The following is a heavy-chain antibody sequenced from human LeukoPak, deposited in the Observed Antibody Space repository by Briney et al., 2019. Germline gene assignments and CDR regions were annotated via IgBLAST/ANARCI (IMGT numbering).Heavy chain of an antibody. CDR3: ARDLLHRGYAFDI. CDR1: GGSFSGYY. Sequence: PSETLSLTCAVYGGSFSGYYWSWIRQPPGKGLEWIGEINHSGSTNYNPSLKSRVTISVDPSKNQFSLKLSSVTAADTAVYYCARDLLHRGYAFDIWGQGSMVTVSS. V-gene: IGHV4-34*01. J-gene: IGHJ3*02. D-gene: IGHD5-12*01. CDR2: INHSGST.